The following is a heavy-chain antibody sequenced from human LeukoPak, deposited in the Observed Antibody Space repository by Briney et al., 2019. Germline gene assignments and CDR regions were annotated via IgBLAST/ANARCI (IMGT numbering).Heavy chain of an antibody. J-gene: IGHJ4*02. Sequence: GGSLRLSCAASGFTFSSYEMNWVGQAPGKGLEWVSYISSSGSTIYYADSVKGRFTISRDNAKNSLYLQMNSRRAEYPAVYYCARELGGYYDDWGQGTLVTVSS. D-gene: IGHD3-22*01. CDR1: GFTFSSYE. CDR2: ISSSGSTI. CDR3: ARELGGYYDD. V-gene: IGHV3-48*03.